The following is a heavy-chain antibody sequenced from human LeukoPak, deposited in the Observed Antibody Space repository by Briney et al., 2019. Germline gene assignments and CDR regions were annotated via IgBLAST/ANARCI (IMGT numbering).Heavy chain of an antibody. V-gene: IGHV3-23*01. Sequence: PGGSLRLSCAASGFTFDDYGMSWVRQAPGKGLEWVSAIRGSGGGTFYADSVKGRFTISRDNSKNTLYLQMNGLRAEDTAVYYCARDPNGDYIGAFDMWGRGTLVTVSS. D-gene: IGHD4-17*01. CDR2: IRGSGGGT. CDR1: GFTFDDYG. CDR3: ARDPNGDYIGAFDM. J-gene: IGHJ3*02.